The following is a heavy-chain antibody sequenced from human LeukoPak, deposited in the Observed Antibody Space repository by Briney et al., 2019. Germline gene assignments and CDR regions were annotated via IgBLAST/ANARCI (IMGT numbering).Heavy chain of an antibody. CDR1: GGSIAGSIYY. V-gene: IGHV4-39*07. CDR3: AIRYCSSASCYMYY. D-gene: IGHD2-2*02. Sequence: SETLSLTCTVSGGSIAGSIYYWSWIRQPPGKGLEWIGEINHSGRTNYNPSLKSRVTISVDTSKKQFSLKLSSVTAADTAVYYCAIRYCSSASCYMYYWGQGTLVTVSS. J-gene: IGHJ4*02. CDR2: INHSGRT.